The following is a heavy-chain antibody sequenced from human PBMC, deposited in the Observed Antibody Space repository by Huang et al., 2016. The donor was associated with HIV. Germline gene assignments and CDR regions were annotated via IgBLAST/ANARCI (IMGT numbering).Heavy chain of an antibody. D-gene: IGHD1-26*01. CDR2: IYWDDDK. Sequence: QITLKESGATLVKPTQTLTLTCTFSGFSLSTFGVGVGWIRRPPGQALEWLALIYWDDDKRYRPALKSRLTITKDTSKNQVVLRMTNLEPVDTATYYWAHSMVGAISFDYWGQGTLVTVSS. V-gene: IGHV2-5*02. CDR1: GFSLSTFGVG. CDR3: AHSMVGAISFDY. J-gene: IGHJ4*02.